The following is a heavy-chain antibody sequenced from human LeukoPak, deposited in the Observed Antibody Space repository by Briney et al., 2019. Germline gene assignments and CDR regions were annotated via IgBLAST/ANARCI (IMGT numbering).Heavy chain of an antibody. Sequence: GESLKISCKGSGYSFTSYWIGWVRQMPGKGLEWMGIIYPGDSDTRYSPSFQGQVTISADKSISTAYLQWSSLKASDTAMYYCARHLLGIAVAGRRETSAPYYYYGMDVWGQGTTVTVSS. J-gene: IGHJ6*02. V-gene: IGHV5-51*01. CDR3: ARHLLGIAVAGRRETSAPYYYYGMDV. D-gene: IGHD6-19*01. CDR1: GYSFTSYW. CDR2: IYPGDSDT.